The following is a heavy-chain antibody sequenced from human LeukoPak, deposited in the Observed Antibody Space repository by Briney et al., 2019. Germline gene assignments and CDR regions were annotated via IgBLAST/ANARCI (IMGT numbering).Heavy chain of an antibody. CDR3: ARDYDYGSGSYILDY. J-gene: IGHJ4*02. Sequence: ASVKVSCKASGYTFTSYAMHWVRQAPGQRLDWMGWINAGNGNTKYSQKFQGRVTITRDTSASTAYMELSSLRSEDTAVYYCARDYDYGSGSYILDYWGQGTLVTVSS. CDR1: GYTFTSYA. CDR2: INAGNGNT. D-gene: IGHD3-10*01. V-gene: IGHV1-3*01.